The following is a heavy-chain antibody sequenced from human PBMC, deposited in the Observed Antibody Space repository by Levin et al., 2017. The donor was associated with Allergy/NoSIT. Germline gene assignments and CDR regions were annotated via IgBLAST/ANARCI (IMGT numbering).Heavy chain of an antibody. D-gene: IGHD4-23*01. V-gene: IGHV1-69*13. CDR2: ISPIFGTS. CDR1: GGTFSNYA. J-gene: IGHJ6*02. CDR3: ARGRAVGYYGMDV. Sequence: EASVKVPCKASGGTFSNYALSWVRQAPGQGLEWVGGISPIFGTSNYAQKFQGTAQKFQGRVTVTADESTSTAYMELSRLRSDDTAVYYCARGRAVGYYGMDVWGQGTTVTVSS.